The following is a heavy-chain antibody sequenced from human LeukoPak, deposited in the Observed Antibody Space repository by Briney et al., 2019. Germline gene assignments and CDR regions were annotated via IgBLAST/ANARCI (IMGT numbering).Heavy chain of an antibody. CDR2: IKQDGSEK. Sequence: GGSLRLSCAASGFTFSLYWMNWVRRAPGKGLEWVANIKQDGSEKNYVDSVKGRFTISKDNAKNSLYLQMNNLRVEDTAMYYCAGGTGFIIKDWGQGTLVTVSS. V-gene: IGHV3-7*03. CDR1: GFTFSLYW. D-gene: IGHD3-9*01. CDR3: AGGTGFIIKD. J-gene: IGHJ4*02.